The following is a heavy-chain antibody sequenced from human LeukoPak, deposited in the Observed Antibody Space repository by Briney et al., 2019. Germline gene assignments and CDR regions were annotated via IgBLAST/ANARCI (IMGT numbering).Heavy chain of an antibody. D-gene: IGHD2-2*01. V-gene: IGHV4-30-4*01. CDR3: AREELYCSSTSCWNWFDP. CDR2: IYYSGST. Sequence: SQTLSLTCTVSGGSISSGDYYWSWIRQPPGKGLEWIGCIYYSGSTYYNPSLKSRVTISVDTSKNQFSLKLSSVTAADTAVYYCAREELYCSSTSCWNWFDPWGQGTLVTVSS. J-gene: IGHJ5*02. CDR1: GGSISSGDYY.